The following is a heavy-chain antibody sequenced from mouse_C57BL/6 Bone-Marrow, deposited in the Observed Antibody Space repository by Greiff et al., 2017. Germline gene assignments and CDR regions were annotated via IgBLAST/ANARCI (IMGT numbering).Heavy chain of an antibody. CDR3: ARRGYGNYPSGFAY. CDR1: GYAFSSSW. Sequence: VMLVESGPELVKPGASVKISCKASGYAFSSSWMNWVKQRPGKGLEWIGRIYPGDGDTNYNGKFKGKATLTADKSSSTAYMQLSSLTSEDSAVYFCARRGYGNYPSGFAYWGQGTLVTVSA. V-gene: IGHV1-82*01. D-gene: IGHD2-1*01. CDR2: IYPGDGDT. J-gene: IGHJ3*01.